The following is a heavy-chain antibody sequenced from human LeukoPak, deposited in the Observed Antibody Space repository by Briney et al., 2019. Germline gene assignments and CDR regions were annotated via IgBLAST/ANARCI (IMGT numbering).Heavy chain of an antibody. V-gene: IGHV4-59*01. D-gene: IGHD3-22*01. Sequence: YPSETPSLTCTVSGGSISRYYWSWIRQPPGKGLEWIGYIYDSGSTNYNPSLKSRVTISVDTSKKQFSLNLSSVTAADTAVYYCARGAYYYDSSGYNWYFDLWGRGTLVTVSS. CDR2: IYDSGST. CDR3: ARGAYYYDSSGYNWYFDL. CDR1: GGSISRYY. J-gene: IGHJ2*01.